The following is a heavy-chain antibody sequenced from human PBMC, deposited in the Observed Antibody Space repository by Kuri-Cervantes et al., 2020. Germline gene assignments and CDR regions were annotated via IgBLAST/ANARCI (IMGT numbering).Heavy chain of an antibody. J-gene: IGHJ6*02. Sequence: GGSLRLSCAASGFTFSSFEMNWVRQAPGKGLEWVSYISSSGSTIYYADSVKGRFTISRDNAKNSLYLQMNSLRAEDTAVYYCASFYYDSSGYYRSHTYYYGMDVWGQGTTVTVSS. CDR1: GFTFSSFE. CDR2: ISSSGSTI. D-gene: IGHD3-22*01. CDR3: ASFYYDSSGYYRSHTYYYGMDV. V-gene: IGHV3-48*03.